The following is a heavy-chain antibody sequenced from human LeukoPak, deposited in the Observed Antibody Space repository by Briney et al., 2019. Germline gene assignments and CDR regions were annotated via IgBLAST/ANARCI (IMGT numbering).Heavy chain of an antibody. D-gene: IGHD2-2*01. CDR3: AREALVCSSIGCHYLDS. V-gene: IGHV1-2*02. CDR2: INSNNGDT. CDR1: GYTFTSYY. Sequence: ASVKVSCKASGYTFTSYYLHWVRQAPGQGLEYMGWINSNNGDTNYAQKFQGRVTMTRDTSSSTAYMELSGLTCDDTVVYYCAREALVCSSIGCHYLDSWGQGALVTVSS. J-gene: IGHJ4*02.